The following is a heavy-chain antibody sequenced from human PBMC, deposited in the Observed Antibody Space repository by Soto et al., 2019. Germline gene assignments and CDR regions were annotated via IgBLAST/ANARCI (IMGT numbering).Heavy chain of an antibody. CDR2: IKEDGSEK. CDR3: ARGLGWASDY. V-gene: IGHV3-7*05. J-gene: IGHJ4*02. CDR1: GLTFGSHW. D-gene: IGHD6-19*01. Sequence: EVQLVESGGGLVQPGGSLRLSCAGSGLTFGSHWMNWVRQAPGKGLEWVANIKEDGSEKYYVDSVKGRFTISTDNAKNSLYPQMNSLRADDTAVYYCARGLGWASDYWGQGTLVTVSS.